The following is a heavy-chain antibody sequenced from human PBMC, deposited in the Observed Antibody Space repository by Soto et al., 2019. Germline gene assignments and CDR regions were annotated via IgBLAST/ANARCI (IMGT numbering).Heavy chain of an antibody. V-gene: IGHV4-30-2*01. CDR3: ARGSGELGGGDGMDV. CDR1: GGSISSGGYS. D-gene: IGHD3-10*01. Sequence: SETLSLTCAVSGGSISSGGYSWSWIRQPPGKGLEWIGYIYHSGSTYYNPSLKSRVTISVDRSKNQFSLKLSSVTAADTAVYYCARGSGELGGGDGMDVWGQGTTVTV. J-gene: IGHJ6*02. CDR2: IYHSGST.